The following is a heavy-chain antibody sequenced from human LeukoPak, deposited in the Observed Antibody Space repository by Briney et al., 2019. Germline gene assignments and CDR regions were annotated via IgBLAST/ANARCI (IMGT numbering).Heavy chain of an antibody. J-gene: IGHJ5*02. V-gene: IGHV4-59*12. CDR2: IYHSGST. Sequence: SETLSLTCTVSGGSISSYYWSWIRQPPGKGLEWIGYIYHSGSTYYNPSLKSRVTISVDRSKNQFSLKLSSVTAADTAVYYCARGSMVRGIVRWFDPWGQGTLVTVSS. D-gene: IGHD3-10*01. CDR1: GGSISSYY. CDR3: ARGSMVRGIVRWFDP.